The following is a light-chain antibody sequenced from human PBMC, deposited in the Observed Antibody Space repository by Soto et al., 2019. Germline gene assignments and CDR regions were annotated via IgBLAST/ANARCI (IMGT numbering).Light chain of an antibody. CDR3: TSYTRSSTLV. Sequence: QSALTQPASVSGSPGQSIVISCTGTISDVGGYNFVSWYQRRPGEAPNLIIYHVSNRPSGVSNRFSGSKSGNTASLTISGLQAEDEADYYCTSYTRSSTLVFGGGTKLTVL. CDR2: HVS. CDR1: ISDVGGYNF. V-gene: IGLV2-14*01. J-gene: IGLJ2*01.